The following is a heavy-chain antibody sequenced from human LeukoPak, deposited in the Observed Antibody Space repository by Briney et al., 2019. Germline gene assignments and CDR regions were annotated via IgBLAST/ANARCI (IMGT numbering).Heavy chain of an antibody. D-gene: IGHD2-21*02. CDR1: GVTVSSYS. Sequence: VGSLRLSCAASGVTVSSYSMSWGRQAPGKGLEWVSSITSSSSYIYYADSVKGRFTISRDNAKDSLYLQMNGLRAEDTAVYYCARASECGGDCYTKYFQHWGQGTLVTVSS. V-gene: IGHV3-21*01. CDR2: ITSSSSYI. J-gene: IGHJ1*01. CDR3: ARASECGGDCYTKYFQH.